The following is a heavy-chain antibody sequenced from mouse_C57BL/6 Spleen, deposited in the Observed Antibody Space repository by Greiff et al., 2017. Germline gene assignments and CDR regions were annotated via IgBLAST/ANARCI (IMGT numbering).Heavy chain of an antibody. CDR2: ISDGGSYT. V-gene: IGHV5-4*01. Sequence: EVHLVESGGGLVKPGGSLKLSCAASGFTFSSYAMSWVRQTPEKRLEWVATISDGGSYTYYPDNVKGRFTISRDNAKNNLYLQMSHLKSEDTAMYYCARDHGSHFDYWGQGTTLTVSS. CDR3: ARDHGSHFDY. CDR1: GFTFSSYA. J-gene: IGHJ2*01.